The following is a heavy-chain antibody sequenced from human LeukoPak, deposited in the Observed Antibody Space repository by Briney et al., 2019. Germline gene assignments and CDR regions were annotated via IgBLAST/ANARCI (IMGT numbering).Heavy chain of an antibody. CDR3: ARDSGSYGFDP. D-gene: IGHD1-26*01. V-gene: IGHV1-18*04. CDR2: ISAYNGNT. J-gene: IGHJ5*02. CDR1: GYTFSVHY. Sequence: ASVNVSCTASGYTFSVHYLHWVRQAPGQGLEWMGWISAYNGNTNYAQKLQGRVTMTTDTSTSTAYMELRSLRSDDTAVYYCARDSGSYGFDPWGQGTLVTVSS.